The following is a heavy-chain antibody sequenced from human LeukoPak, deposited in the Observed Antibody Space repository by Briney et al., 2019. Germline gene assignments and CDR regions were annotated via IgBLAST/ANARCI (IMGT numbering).Heavy chain of an antibody. V-gene: IGHV4-59*12. D-gene: IGHD3-10*01. CDR2: IYYTGST. J-gene: IGHJ4*02. CDR1: GDSISSAY. Sequence: SQTLSLTCTVSGDSISSAYWGWIRQPPGKGLEWIGYIYYTGSTNYNPSLKSRVTISVDTSKNQFSLKLSSVTAADTAVYYCARVADNYGSGSYDYWGQGTLVTVSS. CDR3: ARVADNYGSGSYDY.